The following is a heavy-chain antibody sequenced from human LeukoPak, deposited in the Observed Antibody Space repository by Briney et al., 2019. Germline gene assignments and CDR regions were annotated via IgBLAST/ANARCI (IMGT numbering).Heavy chain of an antibody. CDR2: ISSSSSTI. CDR3: ARDQYSYGSGSFDY. D-gene: IGHD5-18*01. V-gene: IGHV3-48*04. Sequence: GGSLRLSCAASGFTFSSYSMNWVRQAPGKGLEWVSYISSSSSTIYYADSVKGRFTISRDNAKNSLYLQMNSLRAEDTAVYYCARDQYSYGSGSFDYWGQGTLVTVSS. CDR1: GFTFSSYS. J-gene: IGHJ4*02.